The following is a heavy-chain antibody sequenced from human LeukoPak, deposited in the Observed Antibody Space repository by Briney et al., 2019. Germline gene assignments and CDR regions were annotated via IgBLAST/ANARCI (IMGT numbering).Heavy chain of an antibody. J-gene: IGHJ4*02. CDR1: GFTVSSNY. Sequence: PGGSLRLSCAASGFTVSSNYISWVRQAPGKGLEWVSVIYSGGSTYYADSVKGRFTISRDNSKNTLYLQMNSLRAEDTAVYYCARVPYSGYDWGYYFDYWGQGTLVTVSS. CDR3: ARVPYSGYDWGYYFDY. CDR2: IYSGGST. D-gene: IGHD5-12*01. V-gene: IGHV3-53*01.